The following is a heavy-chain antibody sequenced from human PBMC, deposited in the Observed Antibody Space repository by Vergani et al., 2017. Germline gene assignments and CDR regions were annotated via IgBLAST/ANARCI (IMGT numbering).Heavy chain of an antibody. J-gene: IGHJ5*02. V-gene: IGHV4-59*01. CDR1: GGSISSYY. CDR2: IYYSGST. D-gene: IGHD6-13*01. Sequence: QVQLQESGPGLVKPSETLSLTCTVSGGSISSYYWSWIRQPPGKGLEWIGYIYYSGSTNYNPSLKSRVTISVETSKNQFSLKLSSVTAADTAVYYCARVIAAELRHFDPWGQGTLVTVSS. CDR3: ARVIAAELRHFDP.